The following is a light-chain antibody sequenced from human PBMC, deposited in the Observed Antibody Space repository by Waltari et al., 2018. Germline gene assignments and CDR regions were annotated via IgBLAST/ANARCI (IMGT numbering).Light chain of an antibody. CDR1: QSVSSK. V-gene: IGKV3-11*01. CDR2: GAS. J-gene: IGKJ3*01. CDR3: QETSNLFT. Sequence: EIVMTQSPATLSLSPGETATISCRTSQSVSSKLAWYQQKPGQAPRLLIYGASSRATGIPDRFNGSGSGTDFTLTISSLEPEDFAVYYCQETSNLFTFGPGTKLDIK.